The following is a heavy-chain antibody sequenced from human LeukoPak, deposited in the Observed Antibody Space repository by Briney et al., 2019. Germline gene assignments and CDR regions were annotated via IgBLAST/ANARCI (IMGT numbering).Heavy chain of an antibody. V-gene: IGHV3-30*04. J-gene: IGHJ3*02. CDR1: GFTFSSYA. CDR3: AREVSSGVSDAFDI. CDR2: IPYDGSNK. Sequence: GGSLRLSCAASGFTFSSYAMHWVRQAPGKGLEWVAVIPYDGSNKYYADSVKGRFTISRDNSKNTLYLQMNSLRAEDTAVYYCAREVSSGVSDAFDIWGQGTMVTVSS. D-gene: IGHD3-10*01.